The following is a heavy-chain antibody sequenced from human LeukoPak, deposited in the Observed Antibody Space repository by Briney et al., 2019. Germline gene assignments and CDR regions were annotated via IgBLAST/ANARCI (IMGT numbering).Heavy chain of an antibody. CDR1: GFTFSSYA. J-gene: IGHJ3*02. V-gene: IGHV3-21*01. D-gene: IGHD6-25*01. CDR2: ISSSSSYI. CDR3: ASLGGFDAFDI. Sequence: PGRSLRLSCAASGFTFSSYAMNWVRQAPGKGLEWVSSISSSSSYIYYADSVKGRFTISRDNAKNSLYLQMNSLRAEDTAVYYCASLGGFDAFDIWGQGTMVTVSS.